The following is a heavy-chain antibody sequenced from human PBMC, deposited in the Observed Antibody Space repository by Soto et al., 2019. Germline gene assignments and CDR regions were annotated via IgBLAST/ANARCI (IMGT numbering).Heavy chain of an antibody. CDR3: ARQNQEGYYYYGVDV. Sequence: PGVSLKISCKGSGYSFTSYWIGWVRQMPGKGLECMGIIYPGDSTTRYGPSFQGQVTISADKSISTAYLQWSSLKASDTAMYYCARQNQEGYYYYGVDVWGQGTTVTVSS. J-gene: IGHJ6*02. CDR1: GYSFTSYW. CDR2: IYPGDSTT. V-gene: IGHV5-51*01.